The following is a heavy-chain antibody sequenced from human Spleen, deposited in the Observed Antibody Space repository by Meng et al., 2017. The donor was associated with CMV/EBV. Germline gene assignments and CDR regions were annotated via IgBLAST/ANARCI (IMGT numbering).Heavy chain of an antibody. D-gene: IGHD2-2*02. J-gene: IGHJ5*02. CDR1: GYY. Sequence: GYYMHWVRQAPGQGLEWMGWINPNSGGTNYAQKFQGRVTMTRDTSISTAYMELSRLRSDDTAVYYCARGAEYCSSTSCYSGGGWFDPWGQGTLVTVS. CDR3: ARGAEYCSSTSCYSGGGWFDP. V-gene: IGHV1-2*02. CDR2: INPNSGGT.